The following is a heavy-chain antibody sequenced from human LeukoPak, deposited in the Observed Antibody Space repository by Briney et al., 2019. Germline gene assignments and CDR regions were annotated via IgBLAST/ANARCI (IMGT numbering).Heavy chain of an antibody. J-gene: IGHJ4*02. Sequence: SETLSLTCAVYGGSFSGYYWSWIRQPPGKGLEWIGEINHSGSTNYNPSPKSRVTISLYTSKNPFSPKLRPVPAADTAVYYCASASGDILTGYYGLWGQGTLVTVSS. D-gene: IGHD3-9*01. CDR1: GGSFSGYY. CDR2: INHSGST. V-gene: IGHV4-34*01. CDR3: ASASGDILTGYYGL.